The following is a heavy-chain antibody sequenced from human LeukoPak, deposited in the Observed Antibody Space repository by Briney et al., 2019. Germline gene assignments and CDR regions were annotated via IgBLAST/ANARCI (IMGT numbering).Heavy chain of an antibody. CDR2: IGGSGAGT. J-gene: IGHJ4*02. D-gene: IGHD3-10*01. CDR1: GFTFSSYA. V-gene: IGHV3-23*01. Sequence: GGSLRLSCAASGFTFSSYAMSWVRQAPGKGLEWVSSIGGSGAGTYYADTVKGRFTISRDNSKNTLYLQMDRLRAEDTAVYYCASRGRYYFDFWGQGTLATVSS. CDR3: ASRGRYYFDF.